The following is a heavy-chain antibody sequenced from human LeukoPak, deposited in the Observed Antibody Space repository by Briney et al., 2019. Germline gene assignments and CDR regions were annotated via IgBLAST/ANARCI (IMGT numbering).Heavy chain of an antibody. Sequence: GGSLRLSCVASGFSFRKYSMSWVRQAPGQGLEWVSSITGREGNTYAADSVKGRFTISRDNSKNTLYLQMNSLRAEDTAVYYCAKFPIVGATTAPKYYFDYWGQGTLVTVSS. J-gene: IGHJ4*02. CDR3: AKFPIVGATTAPKYYFDY. D-gene: IGHD1-26*01. CDR1: GFSFRKYS. CDR2: ITGREGNT. V-gene: IGHV3-23*01.